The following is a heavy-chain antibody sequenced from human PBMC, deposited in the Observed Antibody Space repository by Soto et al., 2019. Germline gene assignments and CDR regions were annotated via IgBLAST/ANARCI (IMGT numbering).Heavy chain of an antibody. D-gene: IGHD3-22*01. J-gene: IGHJ6*02. V-gene: IGHV5-51*01. CDR3: ASQSAYYYDSSGYYDPYSYYGMDV. CDR2: IYPGDSDT. CDR1: GYSFTSYW. Sequence: GESLKISCKGSGYSFTSYWIGWVRQMPGKGLEWMGLIYPGDSDTRYSPSFQGQVTISADKSISTAYLQWSSLKASDTAMYYCASQSAYYYDSSGYYDPYSYYGMDVWGQGTTVTVSS.